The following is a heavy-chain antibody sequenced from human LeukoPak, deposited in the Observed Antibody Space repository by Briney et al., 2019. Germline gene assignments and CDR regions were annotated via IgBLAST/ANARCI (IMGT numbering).Heavy chain of an antibody. CDR1: GGSISSGGYY. D-gene: IGHD3-10*01. V-gene: IGHV4-31*03. CDR3: ARVGEPFGRGFTYYGSGDMDV. CDR2: IYYSGST. J-gene: IGHJ6*03. Sequence: PSQTLSLTCTVSGGSISSGGYYWSWIRQHPGKGLEWIGYIYYSGSTYYNPSLKSRVTISAATSKNQFSLKLSSVTAADTAVYYCARVGEPFGRGFTYYGSGDMDVWGKGTTVTVSS.